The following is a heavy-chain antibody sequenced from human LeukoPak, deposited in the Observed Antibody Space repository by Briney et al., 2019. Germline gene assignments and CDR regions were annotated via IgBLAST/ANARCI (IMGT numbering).Heavy chain of an antibody. CDR3: ARDQEGFDY. Sequence: ASVKVSCKASGYTFTSNYIHWVRQAPGQGLEWMGMIYPRDGSTSYAQKFQGRVTVTRDTFTSTIHMELSGLRSEDTAVYYCARDQEGFDYWGQGTLVTVSS. V-gene: IGHV1-46*01. J-gene: IGHJ4*02. CDR2: IYPRDGST. CDR1: GYTFTSNY.